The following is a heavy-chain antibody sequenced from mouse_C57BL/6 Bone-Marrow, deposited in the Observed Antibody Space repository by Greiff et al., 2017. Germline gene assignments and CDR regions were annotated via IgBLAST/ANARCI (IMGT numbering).Heavy chain of an antibody. CDR1: GYTFTGYW. D-gene: IGHD1-1*01. CDR3: GAGDYYGSTRYFDV. J-gene: IGHJ1*03. V-gene: IGHV1-9*01. Sequence: VQLQQSGAELMKPGASVKLSCKATGYTFTGYWIEWVKQRPGHGLEWIGEILPGSGSTNYNEKFKGKAPFTADTSSNTAYMQLSSLTTEDSAIYYCGAGDYYGSTRYFDVWGTGTTVTVSS. CDR2: ILPGSGST.